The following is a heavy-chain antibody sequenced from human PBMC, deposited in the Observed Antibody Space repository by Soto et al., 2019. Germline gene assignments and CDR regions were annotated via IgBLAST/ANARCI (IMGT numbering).Heavy chain of an antibody. J-gene: IGHJ6*02. V-gene: IGHV1-69*13. CDR3: ARMHYDSRMIDYYYGMDV. Sequence: SVKVSCKASGGTFSSYAISWVRQAPGQGLEWMGGIIPIFGTANYAQKFQGRVTITADESTSTAYMELSSLRSEDTAVYYCARMHYDSRMIDYYYGMDVWDQGITVTVS. D-gene: IGHD3-22*01. CDR1: GGTFSSYA. CDR2: IIPIFGTA.